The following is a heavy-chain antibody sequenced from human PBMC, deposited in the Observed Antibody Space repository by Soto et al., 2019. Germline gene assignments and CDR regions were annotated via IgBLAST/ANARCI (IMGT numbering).Heavy chain of an antibody. J-gene: IGHJ4*02. V-gene: IGHV3-74*01. CDR2: INSDGSST. Sequence: PGGSLRLSCAASGFTFSSYWMHWVRQAPGKGLVWVSRINSDGSSTSYADSVKGRFTISRDNAKNTLYLQMNSLRAEDTAVYYCARDEVITMIAVYYYFDSWGQGTPVTVSS. CDR3: ARDEVITMIAVYYYFDS. D-gene: IGHD3-22*01. CDR1: GFTFSSYW.